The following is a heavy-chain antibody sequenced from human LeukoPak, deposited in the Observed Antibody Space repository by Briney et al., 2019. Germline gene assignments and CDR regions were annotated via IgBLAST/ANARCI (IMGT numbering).Heavy chain of an antibody. CDR3: ARAGRILWFGELLS. D-gene: IGHD3-10*01. V-gene: IGHV4-30-4*01. CDR1: GGSISSGDYY. J-gene: IGHJ4*02. Sequence: SQTLSLTCTVPGGSISSGDYYWSWIRQPPGKGLEWIGYIYYSGSTYYNPSLKSRVTISVDTSKNQFSLKLSSVTAADTAVYYCARAGRILWFGELLSWGQGTLVTVSS. CDR2: IYYSGST.